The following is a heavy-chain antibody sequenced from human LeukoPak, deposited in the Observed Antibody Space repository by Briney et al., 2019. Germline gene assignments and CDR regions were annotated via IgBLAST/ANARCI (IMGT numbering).Heavy chain of an antibody. J-gene: IGHJ4*02. D-gene: IGHD3-22*01. CDR2: INPSGGST. CDR3: ARGGPLTMIVVDHGGYFDY. V-gene: IGHV1-46*01. Sequence: GASVKVSCKASGYTFTSYYMHWVRQAPGQGLEWMGIINPSGGSTSYAQKFQGRVTMTRDTSTSTVYMELSSLRSEDTAVYYCARGGPLTMIVVDHGGYFDYWGQGTLVTVSS. CDR1: GYTFTSYY.